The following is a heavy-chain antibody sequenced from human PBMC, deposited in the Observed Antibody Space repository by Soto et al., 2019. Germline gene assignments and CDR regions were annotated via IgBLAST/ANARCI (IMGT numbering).Heavy chain of an antibody. CDR2: IYYSGTT. CDR1: GDSISSGDYH. CDR3: ARVPMTTVYWHYDL. Sequence: QVQLQESGPGLVKPSQTLSLTCTVSGDSISSGDYHWSWIRQHPGKGLEWIGHIYYSGTTYYNPSLKSRVTISVDTSKNHFSLKLSSVTAADTAVYYCARVPMTTVYWHYDLWGRGTLVTVSS. V-gene: IGHV4-31*03. J-gene: IGHJ2*01. D-gene: IGHD4-17*01.